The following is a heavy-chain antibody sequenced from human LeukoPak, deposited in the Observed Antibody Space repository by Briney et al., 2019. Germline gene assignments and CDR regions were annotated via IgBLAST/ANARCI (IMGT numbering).Heavy chain of an antibody. CDR2: ITATSSST. CDR3: AKLFDSGTYNNFFHY. CDR1: GFTFSSYA. J-gene: IGHJ4*02. V-gene: IGHV3-23*01. Sequence: GGSLRLSCAASGFTFSSYAMSWVRQAPGKGLEWVSAITATSSSTYDADSVQGRFTISRDNSKNTLYLQMNSLRPEDTAIYYCAKLFDSGTYNNFFHYWGQRTLVTVSS. D-gene: IGHD3-10*01.